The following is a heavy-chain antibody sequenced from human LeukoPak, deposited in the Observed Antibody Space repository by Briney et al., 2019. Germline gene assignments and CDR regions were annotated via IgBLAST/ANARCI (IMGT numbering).Heavy chain of an antibody. CDR1: GFTFSSNW. CDR3: ARVGYSNSWYVDY. CDR2: INIDGSST. D-gene: IGHD2-2*01. Sequence: GGSLRLSCAASGFTFSSNWMHWVRQAPGKGLVWVSRINIDGSSTSYADSVKGRFTISRDNARNTLYLQMNSLRVEDTAMYYCARVGYSNSWYVDYWGQGTLVTVSS. J-gene: IGHJ4*02. V-gene: IGHV3-74*01.